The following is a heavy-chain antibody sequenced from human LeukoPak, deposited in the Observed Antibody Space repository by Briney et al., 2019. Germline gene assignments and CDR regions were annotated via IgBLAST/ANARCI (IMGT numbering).Heavy chain of an antibody. Sequence: SETLSLTCTVSGGSISSSSYYWGWIRQPPGKGLEWIGSIYYSGSTYYNPSLKSRVTISVDTSKNQFSLKLSPVTAADTAVYYCARRSYYDSSGYTDDYWGQGTLVTVSS. CDR3: ARRSYYDSSGYTDDY. CDR2: IYYSGST. V-gene: IGHV4-39*01. CDR1: GGSISSSSYY. D-gene: IGHD3-22*01. J-gene: IGHJ4*02.